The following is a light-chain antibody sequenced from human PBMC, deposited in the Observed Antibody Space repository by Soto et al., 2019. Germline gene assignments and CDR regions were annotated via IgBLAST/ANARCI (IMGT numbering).Light chain of an antibody. CDR1: QRVSSN. V-gene: IGKV3-15*01. J-gene: IGKJ5*01. CDR3: QQYNNWPPKYT. Sequence: EVEMTQSPATVSVSPGERVTLSCRASQRVSSNVAWYQQKPGQAPRVLIFGASTRATGTPARFSGSGSGTEFTLTISSLQPEDFAVYYCQQYNNWPPKYTFGQGTRLEIK. CDR2: GAS.